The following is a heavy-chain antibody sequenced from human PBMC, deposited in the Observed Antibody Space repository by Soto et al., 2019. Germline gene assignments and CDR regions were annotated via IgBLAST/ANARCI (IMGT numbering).Heavy chain of an antibody. J-gene: IGHJ4*02. Sequence: GGSLRLSCAASGFTFSNYAMTWVRQAPGRGLEWVSGVNGGGGSTYYADSVKGRFTISRDNSKITLYLLMNSLRAEDTAVYYCAKLVSPNFWSAYAALDSWGQGTLVTVSS. D-gene: IGHD3-3*01. V-gene: IGHV3-23*01. CDR2: VNGGGGST. CDR1: GFTFSNYA. CDR3: AKLVSPNFWSAYAALDS.